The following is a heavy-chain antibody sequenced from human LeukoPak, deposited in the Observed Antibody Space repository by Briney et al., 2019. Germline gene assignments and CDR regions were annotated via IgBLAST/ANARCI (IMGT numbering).Heavy chain of an antibody. D-gene: IGHD1-26*01. CDR1: AFIFSGHW. Sequence: GGSLRLSCEGSAFIFSGHWMNWVRQTPGKGLEWVANIKQDGSEKYYVDSVKGRFTISRDNAKKSLYLQINSLRTEDTAVYYCATKSGTYYNYWGRGSLVTVSS. V-gene: IGHV3-7*03. CDR3: ATKSGTYYNY. CDR2: IKQDGSEK. J-gene: IGHJ4*02.